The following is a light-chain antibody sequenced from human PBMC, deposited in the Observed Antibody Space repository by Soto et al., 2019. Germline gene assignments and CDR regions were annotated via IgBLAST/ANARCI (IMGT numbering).Light chain of an antibody. Sequence: EVVMTQSPVTLSVSPGERATLSCRASQNLSRNLAWYQQQPGQAPRLLIFYASTRATGIPARFSGSGSETDFTLTISSLQSEDFAVYFCQQYDKWPHTFGQGTKLEIK. CDR3: QQYDKWPHT. J-gene: IGKJ2*01. CDR1: QNLSRN. V-gene: IGKV3-15*01. CDR2: YAS.